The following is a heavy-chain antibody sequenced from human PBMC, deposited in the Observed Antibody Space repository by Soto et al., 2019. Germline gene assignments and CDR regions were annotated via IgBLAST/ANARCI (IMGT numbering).Heavy chain of an antibody. J-gene: IGHJ4*02. V-gene: IGHV3-23*01. Sequence: GGSLRLSCAASGFTFSSYAMSWVRQAPGKGLEWVSGISGIGGSTYYADSVKGRFTISRDNSKNTLYLQMNSLRAEDTAVYYCAKVEAAAGSKYWGQGTLVTVSS. CDR2: ISGIGGST. CDR3: AKVEAAAGSKY. CDR1: GFTFSSYA. D-gene: IGHD6-13*01.